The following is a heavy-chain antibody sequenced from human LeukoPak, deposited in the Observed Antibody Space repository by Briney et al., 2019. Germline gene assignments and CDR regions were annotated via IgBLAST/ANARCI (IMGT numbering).Heavy chain of an antibody. Sequence: ASVKVSCKASGYTFTSYDINWVRQATGQGLEWMGWMNPNSGNTGYAQKFQGRVTMTRNTSISTAYMELSSLRSEDTAVYYCATAVAATPPYAFDIWGQGTMVTVSS. D-gene: IGHD2-15*01. V-gene: IGHV1-8*01. CDR2: MNPNSGNT. CDR3: ATAVAATPPYAFDI. J-gene: IGHJ3*02. CDR1: GYTFTSYD.